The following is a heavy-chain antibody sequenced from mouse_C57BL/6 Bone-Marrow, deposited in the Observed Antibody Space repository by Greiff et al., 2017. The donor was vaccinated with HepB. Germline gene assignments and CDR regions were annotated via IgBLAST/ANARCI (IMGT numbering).Heavy chain of an antibody. CDR3: ARRVTTDYYAMDY. Sequence: EVKLMESGGDLVKPGGSLKLSCAASGFTFSSYGMSWVRQTPDKRLEWVATISSGGSYTYYPDSVKGRFTISRDNAKNTLYLQMSILKSEDTAMYYCARRVTTDYYAMDYWGQGTSVTVSS. CDR1: GFTFSSYG. CDR2: ISSGGSYT. V-gene: IGHV5-6*02. D-gene: IGHD2-1*01. J-gene: IGHJ4*01.